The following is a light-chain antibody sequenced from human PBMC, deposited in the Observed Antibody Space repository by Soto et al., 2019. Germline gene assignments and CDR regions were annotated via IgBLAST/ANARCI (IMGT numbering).Light chain of an antibody. J-gene: IGKJ1*01. CDR2: MAS. CDR3: QQYNSYSRT. V-gene: IGKV1-5*03. Sequence: DIQMTQSPSTLSASVGDRVTITCRASQSISSSLAWYQKKPGKAPKLLIYMASSLESGVPSRFSGSGSGTEFTLTSSSLQTDDFAAYYCQQYNSYSRTFGQGTRVEIK. CDR1: QSISSS.